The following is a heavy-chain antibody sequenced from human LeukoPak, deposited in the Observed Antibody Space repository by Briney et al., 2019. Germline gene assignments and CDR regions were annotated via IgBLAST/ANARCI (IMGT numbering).Heavy chain of an antibody. Sequence: ASVKVSCKASADTFTSYDINWVRQAPGQGLEWKGWMNPNSGNTGYAQKFQDRVTMTWSTSISTAYMELSSLKSEDTAVYYCATVEIEWVLLSGYFQYWGQGTLVTVSS. CDR1: ADTFTSYD. CDR2: MNPNSGNT. CDR3: ATVEIEWVLLSGYFQY. J-gene: IGHJ1*01. D-gene: IGHD3-10*01. V-gene: IGHV1-8*01.